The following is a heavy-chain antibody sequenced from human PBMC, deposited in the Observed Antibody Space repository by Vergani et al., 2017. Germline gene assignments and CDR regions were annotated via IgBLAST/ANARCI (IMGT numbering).Heavy chain of an antibody. J-gene: IGHJ4*02. CDR2: IYPGDSDT. D-gene: IGHD2-15*01. Sequence: EVQLVQSGAEVKKPGESLKISCKGSGYSFTSYWIGWVRQMPGKGLEWMGIIYPGDSDTRHSPSFQGQVTISADKSISTAYLQWSSLKASDTAMYYCARHQYPGYCSGGSCYVGGIDYWGQGTLVTVSS. V-gene: IGHV5-51*01. CDR3: ARHQYPGYCSGGSCYVGGIDY. CDR1: GYSFTSYW.